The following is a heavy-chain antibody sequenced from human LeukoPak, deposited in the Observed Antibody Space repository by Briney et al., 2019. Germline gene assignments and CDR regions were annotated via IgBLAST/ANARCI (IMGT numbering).Heavy chain of an antibody. CDR3: AEVESSYCRI. Sequence: GGSLSLSCVASGLTFGNYGMNWVRQAPGKGLEWVSSIGGSGSTTYYADSVRGRFTISRDNSKNSMYLQMSSLRAENTAIYYCAEVESSYCRIWGQGTLVTVSS. D-gene: IGHD3-10*01. CDR2: IGGSGSTT. CDR1: GLTFGNYG. J-gene: IGHJ4*02. V-gene: IGHV3-23*01.